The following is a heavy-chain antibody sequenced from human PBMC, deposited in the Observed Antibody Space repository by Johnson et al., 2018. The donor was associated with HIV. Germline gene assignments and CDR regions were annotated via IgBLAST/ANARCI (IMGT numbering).Heavy chain of an antibody. CDR1: GFPFSSYG. J-gene: IGHJ3*02. D-gene: IGHD1-26*01. V-gene: IGHV3-30*18. Sequence: QVQLVESGGGVVQPGRSLRLSCAASGFPFSSYGMHWVRQAPGKGLEWVAVISYDGSNKYYADSVKGRFTISRDNSKNTLYLQVNSLRPEDTAVYYCAKNNQVWGLLPVDAFDSWGQGTLITVSS. CDR2: ISYDGSNK. CDR3: AKNNQVWGLLPVDAFDS.